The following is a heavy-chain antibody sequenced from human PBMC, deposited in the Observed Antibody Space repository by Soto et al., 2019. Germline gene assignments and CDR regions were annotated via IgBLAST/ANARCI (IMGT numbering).Heavy chain of an antibody. CDR1: GDSVSSNSAA. CDR3: ARSSQWLGGASDI. D-gene: IGHD6-19*01. J-gene: IGHJ3*02. CDR2: TYYRSKWYN. Sequence: SQTLSLTCAISGDSVSSNSAAWNWTRQSPSRGLEWLGRTYYRSKWYNDYAVSVKSQITIKPDTPKNQFSLQLNSVTPEDTAVYYCARSSQWLGGASDIWGQGTMVTVSS. V-gene: IGHV6-1*01.